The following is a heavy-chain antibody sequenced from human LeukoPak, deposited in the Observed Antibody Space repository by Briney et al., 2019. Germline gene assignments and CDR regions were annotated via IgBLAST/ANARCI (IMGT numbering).Heavy chain of an antibody. CDR2: INHSGST. Sequence: SETLSLTCAVYGGSFSGYYWSWIRQPPGKGLEWIGEINHSGSTNYNPSLKSRVTISVDTSKNQFSLELSSVTAADTAVYYCARGLAAAGNYGMDVWGKGITVTVSS. V-gene: IGHV4-34*01. D-gene: IGHD6-13*01. CDR3: ARGLAAAGNYGMDV. J-gene: IGHJ6*04. CDR1: GGSFSGYY.